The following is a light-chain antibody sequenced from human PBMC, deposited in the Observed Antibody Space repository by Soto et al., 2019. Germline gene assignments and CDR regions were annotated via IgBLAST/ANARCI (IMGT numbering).Light chain of an antibody. CDR1: SNSKNS. CDR2: GAS. V-gene: IGKV4-1*01. Sequence: DIVMTQSPDSLAVSLGERATINCKSSSNSKNSLAWYQQKPGQPPKLLITGASTRESGVPDRISGSGSETDFTLTISSLQAEDVAVYYCHQYYSTPWTFGQGTKVEIK. CDR3: HQYYSTPWT. J-gene: IGKJ1*01.